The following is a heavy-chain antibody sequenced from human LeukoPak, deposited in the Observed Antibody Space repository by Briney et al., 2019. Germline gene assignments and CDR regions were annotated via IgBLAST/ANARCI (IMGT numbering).Heavy chain of an antibody. D-gene: IGHD6-19*01. CDR2: IYYSGST. J-gene: IGHJ4*02. CDR1: GGSISSYY. CDR3: ARDYGEWLVPSC. V-gene: IGHV4-59*12. Sequence: SETLSLTCTVSGGSISSYYWSWIRQPPGKGLEWIGYIYYSGSTNYNPSLKSRVTISVDTSKNQFSLKLNSVTAADTAVYYCARDYGEWLVPSCWGQGTVVTVSS.